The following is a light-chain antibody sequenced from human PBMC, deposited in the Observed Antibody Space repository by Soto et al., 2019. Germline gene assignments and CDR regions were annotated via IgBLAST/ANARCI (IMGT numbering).Light chain of an antibody. V-gene: IGKV3-15*01. CDR2: GAS. CDR3: QHYNNWPFT. CDR1: QSVSTY. J-gene: IGKJ2*01. Sequence: EIVLTQSPATLSLSPGERATLSCRASQSVSTYLAWYQQKPGQAPRLLIYGASARATGIPVRFSGSRSGTEFTLTISSLQSEDFAVYYCQHYNNWPFTFGQGTKLEIK.